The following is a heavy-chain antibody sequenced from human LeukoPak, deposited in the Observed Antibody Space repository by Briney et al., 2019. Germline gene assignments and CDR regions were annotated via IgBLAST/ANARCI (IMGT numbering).Heavy chain of an antibody. J-gene: IGHJ5*02. Sequence: SETLSLTCTVSGGSISSSGSYWGWIRQPPGKGLEWIGSMYYSGNTYNPSLKSRVTISVDTSKNQFSLNLTSVNAADTAIYYCARVMAARREDLNWFDTWGQGTLVTVPS. CDR1: GGSISSSGSY. CDR2: MYYSGNT. CDR3: ARVMAARREDLNWFDT. D-gene: IGHD6-6*01. V-gene: IGHV4-39*07.